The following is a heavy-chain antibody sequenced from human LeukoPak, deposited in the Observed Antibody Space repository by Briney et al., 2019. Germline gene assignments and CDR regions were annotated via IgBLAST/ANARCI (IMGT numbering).Heavy chain of an antibody. CDR2: INHSGST. D-gene: IGHD2-2*01. CDR3: ARGVCSSTSCEPFDY. CDR1: GGSFSGYY. Sequence: SEILSLTCAVYGGSFSGYYWSWIRQPPGKGLEWIGEINHSGSTNYNPSLKSRVTISVDTSKNQFSLKLSSVTAADTAVYYCARGVCSSTSCEPFDYWGQGTLVTVSS. J-gene: IGHJ4*02. V-gene: IGHV4-34*01.